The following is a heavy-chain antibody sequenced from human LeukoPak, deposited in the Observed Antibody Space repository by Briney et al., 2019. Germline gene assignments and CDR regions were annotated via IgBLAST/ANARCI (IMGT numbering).Heavy chain of an antibody. CDR3: ARGYGSGSYAGEALYGMDV. J-gene: IGHJ6*02. Sequence: SETLSLTCTVSGGSISSGGYYWSWIRQHPGKGLEWIGYIYYSGSTYYNPSLKSRVTISVDTSKNQFSLKLSSVTAADTAVYYCARGYGSGSYAGEALYGMDVWGQGTTVTVSS. CDR2: IYYSGST. CDR1: GGSISSGGYY. V-gene: IGHV4-31*03. D-gene: IGHD3-10*01.